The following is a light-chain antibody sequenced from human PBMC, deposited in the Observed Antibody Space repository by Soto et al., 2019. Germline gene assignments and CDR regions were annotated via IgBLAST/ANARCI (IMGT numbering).Light chain of an antibody. V-gene: IGKV3-20*01. CDR2: AAS. J-gene: IGKJ1*01. Sequence: EIVLPQFPGTLPFSPRDRANLSYTPSRRRISDYLAWYQQKFGQAPRLLIYAASGRATGIPDRFSGSGSGTDFTLTISRLEPEDFAVYYCQQYDWVPRTFGQGTKVDIK. CDR3: QQYDWVPRT. CDR1: RRRISDY.